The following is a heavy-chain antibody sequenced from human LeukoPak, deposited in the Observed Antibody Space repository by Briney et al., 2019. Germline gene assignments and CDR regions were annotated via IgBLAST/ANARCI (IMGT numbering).Heavy chain of an antibody. V-gene: IGHV4-30-4*01. CDR3: ARGGVGGYDYFDS. CDR1: GGSISSDDYY. D-gene: IGHD5-12*01. CDR2: ITYSGST. Sequence: TSRTLSLTCTVSGGSISSDDYYWSWIRQPPGKGLEWIGHITYSGSTDYSPSLRSRVTMSVDTSKNQFSLKLNSVTAAETAMYFCARGGVGGYDYFDSWGQGTLVAVSS. J-gene: IGHJ4*02.